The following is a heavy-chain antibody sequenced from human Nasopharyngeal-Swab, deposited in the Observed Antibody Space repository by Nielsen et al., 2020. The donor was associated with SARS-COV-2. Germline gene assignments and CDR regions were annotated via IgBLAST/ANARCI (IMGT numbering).Heavy chain of an antibody. D-gene: IGHD1-14*01. Sequence: GGSLRLSCTASGFTFSSYWMHWVRQAPGKGLVWVSRIHIDGSSTSYGDSVKGRFTISRDDAKNTLYLQMNSLRTEDTAVYYCARGRYNPYWGQGTLVTVSS. V-gene: IGHV3-74*01. J-gene: IGHJ4*02. CDR3: ARGRYNPY. CDR2: IHIDGSST. CDR1: GFTFSSYW.